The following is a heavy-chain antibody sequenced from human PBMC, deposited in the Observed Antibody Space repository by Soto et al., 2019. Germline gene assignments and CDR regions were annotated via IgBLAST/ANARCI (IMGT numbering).Heavy chain of an antibody. CDR2: ISGSGNTI. V-gene: IGHV3-48*03. Sequence: DVQLVESGGGLVQPGGSLRLSCAVSGFIFSSFEMNWVRQAPGKGLEWLSYISGSGNTIYYADSVKGRVTISRDNAKNSLILQMNSLRAEDSAVYYCAREQWLADPFDFWGQGTVVTVSS. D-gene: IGHD6-19*01. CDR1: GFIFSSFE. J-gene: IGHJ3*01. CDR3: AREQWLADPFDF.